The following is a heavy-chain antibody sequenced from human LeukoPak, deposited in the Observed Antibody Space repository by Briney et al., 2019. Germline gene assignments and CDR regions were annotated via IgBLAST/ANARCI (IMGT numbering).Heavy chain of an antibody. V-gene: IGHV3-9*01. CDR2: ISRNSGYI. Sequence: PGRSLRLSCAASGFTFDNYAMHWVRQAPGKGLEWLSIISRNSGYIGYADSVKGRFTISRDNAKKSLDLQMNRPRAEDTAFYYCAKVRGTYSSGYFFDYWGQGTLVTVSS. D-gene: IGHD6-19*01. CDR1: GFTFDNYA. J-gene: IGHJ4*02. CDR3: AKVRGTYSSGYFFDY.